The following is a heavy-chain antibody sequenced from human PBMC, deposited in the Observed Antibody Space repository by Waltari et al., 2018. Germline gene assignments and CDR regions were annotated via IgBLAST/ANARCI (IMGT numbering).Heavy chain of an antibody. J-gene: IGHJ4*02. V-gene: IGHV3-30*18. CDR1: GFTFSSYG. CDR3: AKDLQFRTYYFDY. D-gene: IGHD1-1*01. Sequence: QVQLVESGGGVVQPGRSLRLYCAASGFTFSSYGMHWVRQAPGKGLEWVAVIWYDGSNKYYADSVKGRFTISRDNSKNTLYLQMNSLRAEDTAMYYCAKDLQFRTYYFDYWGQGTLVTVSS. CDR2: IWYDGSNK.